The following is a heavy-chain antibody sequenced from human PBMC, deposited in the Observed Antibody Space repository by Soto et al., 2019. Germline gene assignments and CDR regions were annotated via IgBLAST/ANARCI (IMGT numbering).Heavy chain of an antibody. CDR2: IYYSGST. Sequence: SSETLSLTCTVSGGSISSYYWSWIRQPPGKGLEWIGSIYYSGSTYYNPSLKSRVTISVDTSKNQFSLKLSSVTAADTAVYYCAKLLAVAGYYFDYWGQGTLVTVS. V-gene: IGHV4-59*05. CDR1: GGSISSYY. CDR3: AKLLAVAGYYFDY. D-gene: IGHD6-19*01. J-gene: IGHJ4*02.